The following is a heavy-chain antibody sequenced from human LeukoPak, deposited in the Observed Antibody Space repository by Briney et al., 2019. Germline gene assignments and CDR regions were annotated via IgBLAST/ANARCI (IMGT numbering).Heavy chain of an antibody. CDR3: ARNLNYYDSPYYFDY. CDR2: IYYSGST. V-gene: IGHV4-59*01. D-gene: IGHD3-22*01. CDR1: GGSISSYY. Sequence: PSETLSLTCTVSGGSISSYYWSWIRQPPGKGLEWIGYIYYSGSTNYNPSLKSRVTISVDTSKNQFSLKLSSVTAADTAVYYCARNLNYYDSPYYFDYWGQGTLVTVSS. J-gene: IGHJ4*02.